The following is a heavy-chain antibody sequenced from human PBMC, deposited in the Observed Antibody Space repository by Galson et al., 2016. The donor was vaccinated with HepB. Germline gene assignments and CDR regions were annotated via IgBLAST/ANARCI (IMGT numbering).Heavy chain of an antibody. CDR1: GFTFSFYD. D-gene: IGHD3-10*01. V-gene: IGHV3-13*01. Sequence: SLRLSCAASGFTFSFYDMHWVRQVTGKGLEWISAIGTAPGDTYYSTSVKGRFTISRENAKNSLFLHMSSLRAGDTAVYYCARGKSLWTTPWNYGLDVWGKGTTVTVPS. CDR3: ARGKSLWTTPWNYGLDV. CDR2: IGTAPGDT. J-gene: IGHJ6*04.